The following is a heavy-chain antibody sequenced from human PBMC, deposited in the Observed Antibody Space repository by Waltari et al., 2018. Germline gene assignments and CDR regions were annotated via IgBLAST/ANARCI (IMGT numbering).Heavy chain of an antibody. CDR2: IYYSGST. J-gene: IGHJ6*03. CDR1: GGSISSYY. V-gene: IGHV4-59*01. D-gene: IGHD4-4*01. Sequence: QVQLQESGPGLVKPSETLSLTCTVSGGSISSYYWSWIRQPPGKGLEWIGYIYYSGSTNYNPSLKSRVTISVDTSKNQFSLKLSSVTAADTAVYYCARGTTGTYYYYYYMDVWGKGTTVTISS. CDR3: ARGTTGTYYYYYYMDV.